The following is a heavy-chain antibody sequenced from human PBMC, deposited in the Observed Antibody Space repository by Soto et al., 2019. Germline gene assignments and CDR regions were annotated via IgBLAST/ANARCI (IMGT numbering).Heavy chain of an antibody. CDR1: GFSFNSYS. Sequence: EMQLVESGGGLVQSGGSLRLSCAASGFSFNSYSMNWVRRAPGKGLEWLSYISGSTSNIYYADSVKGRFTISRDNVKNTLYLQMDSLRVEDTAVYYCARDRSGLRFLDDGNYFDPWGQGTLVTVSS. CDR2: ISGSTSNI. D-gene: IGHD3-3*01. V-gene: IGHV3-48*01. J-gene: IGHJ5*01. CDR3: ARDRSGLRFLDDGNYFDP.